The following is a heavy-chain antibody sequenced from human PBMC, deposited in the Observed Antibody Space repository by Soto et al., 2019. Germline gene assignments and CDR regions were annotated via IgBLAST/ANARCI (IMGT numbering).Heavy chain of an antibody. D-gene: IGHD3-3*01. CDR1: GGSISSGGYS. Sequence: TLSLTCAVSGGSISSGGYSWSWIRQPPGKGLEWIGYIYHSGSTYYNPSLKSRVTISVDRSKNQFSLKLSSVTAADTAVYYCIAKRRFLELSQGYSCATDVCCQGTTVTV. V-gene: IGHV4-30-2*01. CDR3: IAKRRFLELSQGYSCATDV. CDR2: IYHSGST. J-gene: IGHJ6*02.